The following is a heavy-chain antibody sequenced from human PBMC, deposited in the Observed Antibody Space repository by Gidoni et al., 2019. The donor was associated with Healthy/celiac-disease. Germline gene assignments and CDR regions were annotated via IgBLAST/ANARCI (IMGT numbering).Heavy chain of an antibody. CDR3: AKESGIAVAGNFDY. Sequence: RDNSKNTLYLQMNSLRAEDTAVYYCAKESGIAVAGNFDYWGQGTLVTVSS. D-gene: IGHD6-19*01. J-gene: IGHJ4*02. V-gene: IGHV3-23*01.